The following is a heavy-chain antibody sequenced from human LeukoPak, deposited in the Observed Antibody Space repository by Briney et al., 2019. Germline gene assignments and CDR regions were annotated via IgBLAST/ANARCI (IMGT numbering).Heavy chain of an antibody. J-gene: IGHJ4*02. D-gene: IGHD3-16*01. CDR3: ARDLFDDYSLDY. CDR2: ISSSSSII. Sequence: PGGSLRLSCAASGFTFSSYSMNWVRQAPGKGLEWVSSISSSSSIIYYADSVKGRFTISRDNAKNSLYLQVNSLRAEDTAVYYCARDLFDDYSLDYWGQGTLATVSS. V-gene: IGHV3-21*01. CDR1: GFTFSSYS.